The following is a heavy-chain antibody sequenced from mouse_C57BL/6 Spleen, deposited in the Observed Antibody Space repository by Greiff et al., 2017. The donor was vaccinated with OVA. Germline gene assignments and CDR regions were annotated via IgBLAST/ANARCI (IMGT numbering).Heavy chain of an antibody. J-gene: IGHJ3*01. D-gene: IGHD4-1*02. Sequence: VKLQQPGAELVKPGASVKLSCKASGYTFTSYWMHWVKQRPGQGLEWIGMIHPNSGSTNYNEKFKSKATLTVDKSSSTAYMQLSSLTSEDSAVYYCASSNWDVSYWGQGTLVTVSA. CDR2: IHPNSGST. CDR1: GYTFTSYW. V-gene: IGHV1-64*01. CDR3: ASSNWDVSY.